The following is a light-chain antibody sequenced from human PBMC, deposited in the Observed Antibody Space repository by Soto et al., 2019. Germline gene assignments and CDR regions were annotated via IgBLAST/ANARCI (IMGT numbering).Light chain of an antibody. CDR2: AAS. Sequence: DIQMTQSPSSLSASVGDRVTITCRASQSVSTSVSWFQLKPGKAPQPLIYAASSLQTGVPSRFSGSGSGTDFTLIISSLQPEDFATYYCQQSYSRPLTVGGGTKVDIK. CDR1: QSVSTS. J-gene: IGKJ4*01. CDR3: QQSYSRPLT. V-gene: IGKV1-39*01.